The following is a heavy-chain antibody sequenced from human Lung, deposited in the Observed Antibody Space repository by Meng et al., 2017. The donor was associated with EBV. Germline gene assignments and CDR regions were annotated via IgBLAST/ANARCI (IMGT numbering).Heavy chain of an antibody. J-gene: IGHJ4*02. CDR2: IWFDESNT. D-gene: IGHD2-21*01. V-gene: IGHV3-33*01. Sequence: QVQLVESGGGVVQPGRXXXLSCVASGFTFSTYGMHWVRQAPGKGLEWVAVIWFDESNTYYADSVKGRFTISRDNSKNTLYLQMNSLRVEDTAVYYCARDPRLIAMPIYYFDFWGQGTLVTVSS. CDR3: ARDPRLIAMPIYYFDF. CDR1: GFTFSTYG.